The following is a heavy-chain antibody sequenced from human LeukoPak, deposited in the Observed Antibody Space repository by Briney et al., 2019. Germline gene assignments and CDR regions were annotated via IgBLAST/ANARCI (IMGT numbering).Heavy chain of an antibody. CDR2: ISYDGSNK. CDR3: ARRARGTYAFDS. Sequence: GGPLRLSCAASGFTFNRYGMHWVRQAPGKGLEWVAVISYDGSNKYSADSVKGRFTISRDNSKNTLYLQMNSLRAEDTAVYYCARRARGTYAFDSWGQGTLVIVSS. D-gene: IGHD3-16*01. V-gene: IGHV3-30*03. CDR1: GFTFNRYG. J-gene: IGHJ4*02.